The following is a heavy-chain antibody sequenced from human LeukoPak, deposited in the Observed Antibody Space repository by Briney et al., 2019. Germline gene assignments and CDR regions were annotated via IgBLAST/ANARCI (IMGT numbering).Heavy chain of an antibody. CDR3: TRLYYDNSDYTPGEHTYNWFDP. CDR2: IYPGDSDT. D-gene: IGHD3-22*01. Sequence: GESLKISCKGSGYNFTNYWIGWVRQMPGKGLEWMGIIYPGDSDTTYSPSFQGQVTISADKSISTAYLQWSSLKASDTAMYYYTRLYYDNSDYTPGEHTYNWFDPWGQGTLVTVSS. J-gene: IGHJ5*02. CDR1: GYNFTNYW. V-gene: IGHV5-51*01.